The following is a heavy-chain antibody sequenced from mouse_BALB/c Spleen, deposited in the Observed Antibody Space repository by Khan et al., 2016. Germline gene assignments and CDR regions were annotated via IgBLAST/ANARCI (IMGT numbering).Heavy chain of an antibody. CDR3: AHYYGSSYFDY. V-gene: IGHV3-2*02. Sequence: EVQLQESGPGLVKPSQSLSLTCTVTGYSITSDYAWNWIRQFPGNILEWMGYISYSGSTSYNPSLKSRISITRDTSKNQFFLQLNSVTTEDTATYYCAHYYGSSYFDYWGQGTTLTVSS. J-gene: IGHJ2*01. CDR2: ISYSGST. D-gene: IGHD1-1*01. CDR1: GYSITSDYA.